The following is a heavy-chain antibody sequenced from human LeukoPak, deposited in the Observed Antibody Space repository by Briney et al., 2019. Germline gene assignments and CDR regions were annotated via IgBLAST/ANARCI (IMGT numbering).Heavy chain of an antibody. Sequence: SETLSLTCTVSGYSISSGYYWGWIRQPPGKGLEWIGSIYHSGSTYYNPSLKSRVTISVDTSKNQFSLKLSSVTAADTAVYYCARETRAAFDIWGQGTMVTVSS. V-gene: IGHV4-38-2*02. J-gene: IGHJ3*02. CDR2: IYHSGST. CDR1: GYSISSGYY. CDR3: ARETRAAFDI.